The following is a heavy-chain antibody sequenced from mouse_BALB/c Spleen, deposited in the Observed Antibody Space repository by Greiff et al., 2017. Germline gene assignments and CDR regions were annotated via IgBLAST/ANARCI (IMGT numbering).Heavy chain of an antibody. D-gene: IGHD2-14*01. CDR3: AREGGYRSFAY. V-gene: IGHV5-6-3*01. J-gene: IGHJ3*01. Sequence: EVMLVESGGGLVQPGGSLKLSCAASGFTFSSYGMSWVRQTPDKRLELVATINSNGGSTYYPDSVKGRFTISRDNAKNTLYLQMSSLKSEDTAMYYCAREGGYRSFAYWGQGTLVTVSA. CDR2: INSNGGST. CDR1: GFTFSSYG.